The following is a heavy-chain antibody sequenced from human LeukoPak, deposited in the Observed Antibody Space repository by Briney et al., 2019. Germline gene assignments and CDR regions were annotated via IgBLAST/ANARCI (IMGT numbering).Heavy chain of an antibody. CDR3: ARAHYYGSGSVNYYYYGMDV. Sequence: SEILSLTCTVSGDSVSSGGYFWSWIRQPPGKGLEWIGYIYYSGSTDYNPSLKSRVTISVDTSKNQFSLKLSSVTAADTAVYYCARAHYYGSGSVNYYYYGMDVWGQGTTVTVSS. D-gene: IGHD3-10*01. CDR2: IYYSGST. J-gene: IGHJ6*02. V-gene: IGHV4-61*08. CDR1: GDSVSSGGYF.